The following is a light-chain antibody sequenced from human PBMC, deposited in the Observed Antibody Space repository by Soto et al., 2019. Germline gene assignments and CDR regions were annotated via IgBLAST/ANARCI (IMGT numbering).Light chain of an antibody. Sequence: DIQLTQSPSSLSASVGDRVTITCRASQSISGYLNWFQQRPGKAPKLLIYAESHLHSGVPSRFSGGGCGTDFILTISSLQPEDVATDDDQQSYYFPLSCGQWTRLDSK. CDR3: QQSYYFPLS. V-gene: IGKV1-39*01. CDR2: AES. J-gene: IGKJ5*01. CDR1: QSISGY.